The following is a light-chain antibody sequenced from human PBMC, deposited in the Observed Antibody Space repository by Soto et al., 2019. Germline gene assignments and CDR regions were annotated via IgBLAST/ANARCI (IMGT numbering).Light chain of an antibody. CDR1: SSDVGSYNY. J-gene: IGLJ2*01. Sequence: QSALTQPASVSGSPGQSITISCTGTSSDVGSYNYVSWYQQYPGKAPKLMIYDVSNRPSGVSYRFSGSKSGNTASLTISGLQAEDEDDDYCSSYTTISSHVVFGGGTKLTVL. CDR2: DVS. V-gene: IGLV2-14*01. CDR3: SSYTTISSHVV.